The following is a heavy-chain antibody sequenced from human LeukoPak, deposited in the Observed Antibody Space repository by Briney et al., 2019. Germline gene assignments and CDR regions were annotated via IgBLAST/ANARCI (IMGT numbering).Heavy chain of an antibody. D-gene: IGHD1-1*01. V-gene: IGHV4-34*01. CDR3: ARSKETETTFHYFDYYMDV. CDR1: SGSFNNYY. Sequence: PSETLSLTCAVYSGSFNNYYLNWIRQPPGKGLEWIGQINHSGSASYNAALKSRITISVDTSKNQFSLKVNSVTAADTAVYFCARSKETETTFHYFDYYMDVWGKGTTVTVSS. J-gene: IGHJ6*03. CDR2: INHSGSA.